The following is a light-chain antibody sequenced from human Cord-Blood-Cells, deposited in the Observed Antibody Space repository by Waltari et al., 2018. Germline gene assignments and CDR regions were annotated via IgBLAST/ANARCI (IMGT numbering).Light chain of an antibody. J-gene: IGKJ2*01. Sequence: EIVLTQSPGTLSLSPGERATLSCRASQSVSSSYLAWYQQKPGQAPGLLIYGASSRATGIPDRFSGSGSGTDFTLTISRLEPEDVEVYYCQQYGSSMYTFGQGTKLEIK. CDR3: QQYGSSMYT. CDR2: GAS. V-gene: IGKV3-20*01. CDR1: QSVSSSY.